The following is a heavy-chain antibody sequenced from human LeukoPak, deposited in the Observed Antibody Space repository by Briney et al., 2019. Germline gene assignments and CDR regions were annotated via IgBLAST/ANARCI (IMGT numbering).Heavy chain of an antibody. CDR2: ISSDGGST. CDR1: GFTFSNYW. J-gene: IGHJ4*02. V-gene: IGHV3-74*01. Sequence: PGGSLRLSCAASGFTFSNYWMHWVRQAPGKGLVWVSLISSDGGSTRYADSVRGRFTISRDNAKKTLYLQMNSLRAEDTAVYYCARVLGSNHGEVDYWGQGTLVTVSS. D-gene: IGHD1-14*01. CDR3: ARVLGSNHGEVDY.